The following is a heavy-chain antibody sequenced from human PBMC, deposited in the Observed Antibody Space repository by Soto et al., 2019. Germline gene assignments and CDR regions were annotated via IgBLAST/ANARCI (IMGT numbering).Heavy chain of an antibody. CDR3: ARVPDYYGSGSYQLSDY. D-gene: IGHD3-10*01. J-gene: IGHJ4*02. CDR2: IIPILGIA. V-gene: IGHV1-69*02. CDR1: GGTFSSYT. Sequence: QVQLVQSGAEVKKPGSSVKVSCKASGGTFSSYTISWVRQAPGQGLEWMGRIIPILGIANYAQKFQGRVTSTADKSTSTAYMELSSLRSEDTAVYYCARVPDYYGSGSYQLSDYWGQGTLVTVSS.